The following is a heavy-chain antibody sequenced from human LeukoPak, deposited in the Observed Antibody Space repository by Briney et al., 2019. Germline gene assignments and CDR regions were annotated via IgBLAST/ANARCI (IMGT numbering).Heavy chain of an antibody. CDR1: GFTFSSYG. CDR2: IKQDGSEK. D-gene: IGHD3-3*01. J-gene: IGHJ4*02. V-gene: IGHV3-7*01. CDR3: ARDPHHYYDFWSGYYEYYFDY. Sequence: PGGSLRLSCAASGFTFSSYGMHWVRQAPGKGLEWVANIKQDGSEKYYVDSVKGRFTISRDNAKNSLYLQMNSLRAEDTAVYYCARDPHHYYDFWSGYYEYYFDYWGQGTLVTVSS.